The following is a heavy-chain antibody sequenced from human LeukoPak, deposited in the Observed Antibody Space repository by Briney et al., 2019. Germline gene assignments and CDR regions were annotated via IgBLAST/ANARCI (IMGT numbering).Heavy chain of an antibody. J-gene: IGHJ6*02. D-gene: IGHD6-6*01. CDR3: AKSRYSSSSYDYGMDV. CDR1: GFTFDDYG. Sequence: GGSLRLSCAASGFTFDDYGMSWVRQAPGKGLEWVSGINWNGGSTGYADSVKGRFTISRDNAKNSLYLQMNSLRAEDTAVYYCAKSRYSSSSYDYGMDVWGQGTTVTVSS. CDR2: INWNGGST. V-gene: IGHV3-20*04.